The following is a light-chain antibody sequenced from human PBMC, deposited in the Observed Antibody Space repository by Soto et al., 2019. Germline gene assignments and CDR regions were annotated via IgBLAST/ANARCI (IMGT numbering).Light chain of an antibody. Sequence: QSVLTQPPSASGTPGQRVTISCSGSSSNIGSNTENWYQQRPGTAPTLLIYSNNQRPSGVPARFSGYKSGTSASLAISGLQYEEEDDYYCAAGDDILNGVVFGGGTKVTVL. CDR3: AAGDDILNGVV. V-gene: IGLV1-44*01. CDR2: SNN. CDR1: SSNIGSNT. J-gene: IGLJ2*01.